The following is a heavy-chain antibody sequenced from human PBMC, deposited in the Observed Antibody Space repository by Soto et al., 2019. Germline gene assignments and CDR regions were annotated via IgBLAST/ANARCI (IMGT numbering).Heavy chain of an antibody. D-gene: IGHD3-22*01. Sequence: EVQLLESGGGLVQPGGSLRLSCAASGFTFSSYAMSWVCQAPGKGLEWVSAISGSGGSTYYADSVKGRFTISRDNSKNTLYLQMNSLRAEDTAVYYCAKDRDSSGYPLYDAFDIWGQGTMVTVSS. CDR2: ISGSGGST. CDR1: GFTFSSYA. J-gene: IGHJ3*02. V-gene: IGHV3-23*01. CDR3: AKDRDSSGYPLYDAFDI.